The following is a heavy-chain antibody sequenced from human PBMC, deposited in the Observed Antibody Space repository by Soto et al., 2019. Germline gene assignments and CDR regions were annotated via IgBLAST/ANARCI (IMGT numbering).Heavy chain of an antibody. Sequence: PGGSLRLSCAASGFTFSNHWMHWVRQAPGKGLVWVSRINSDGSTTTYADSVKGRFTIFRHNAKNTLYLQLNSLRAEDTALYYCARGYSSGPDYWGQGTLVTVSS. J-gene: IGHJ4*02. CDR2: INSDGSTT. CDR1: GFTFSNHW. D-gene: IGHD3-22*01. V-gene: IGHV3-74*01. CDR3: ARGYSSGPDY.